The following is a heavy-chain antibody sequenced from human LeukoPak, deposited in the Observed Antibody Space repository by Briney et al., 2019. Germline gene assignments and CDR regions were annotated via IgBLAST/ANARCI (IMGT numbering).Heavy chain of an antibody. CDR1: GGSIGSSSSY. CDR2: IYFTGAT. D-gene: IGHD1-14*01. J-gene: IGHJ5*02. V-gene: IGHV4-39*02. CDR3: ARGQYNIYLYGTTNWFDP. Sequence: SETLSLTCTVSGGSIGSSSSYWGWVRQPPGKGLEWIASIYFTGATYFNPSLRSRLTIDIDTSKNHFSVNLRSVTAADTAVYFCARGQYNIYLYGTTNWFDPWGQGTLVAVSS.